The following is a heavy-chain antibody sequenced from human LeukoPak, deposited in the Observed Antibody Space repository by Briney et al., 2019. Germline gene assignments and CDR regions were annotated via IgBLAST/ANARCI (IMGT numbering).Heavy chain of an antibody. CDR3: ARQYYDILTGYYVGTHDY. CDR2: IYYSGST. V-gene: IGHV4-39*01. D-gene: IGHD3-9*01. Sequence: SETLSLTCTVSGGSISSSSYYWGWIRQPPGKGLEWIGSIYYSGSTYYNPSLKSRVTISVDTSKNQFSLKLSSVTAADTAVHYCARQYYDILTGYYVGTHDYWGQGTLVTVSS. CDR1: GGSISSSSYY. J-gene: IGHJ4*02.